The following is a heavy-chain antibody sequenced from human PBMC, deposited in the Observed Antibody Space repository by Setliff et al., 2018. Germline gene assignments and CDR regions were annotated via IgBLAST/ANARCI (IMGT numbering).Heavy chain of an antibody. CDR3: ARYQAATMLNY. V-gene: IGHV4-31*03. D-gene: IGHD5-12*01. CDR1: GGSISSGGYY. CDR2: IYYSGST. Sequence: SETLSLTCTVSGGSISSGGYYWSWIRQHPGKGLEWIGYIYYSGSTYYNPSLKSRVTISVDTSKNQFSLKLSSVTAADTAVYYCARYQAATMLNYWGQGTLVTVSS. J-gene: IGHJ4*02.